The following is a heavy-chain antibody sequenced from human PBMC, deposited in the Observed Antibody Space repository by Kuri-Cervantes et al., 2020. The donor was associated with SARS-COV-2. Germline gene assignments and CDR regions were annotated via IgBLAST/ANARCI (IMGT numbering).Heavy chain of an antibody. CDR2: INHSGST. CDR3: AREYCSSTSCYGAFDI. Sequence: SETLSLTCTVSGYSISSGYYWSWIRQPPGKGLEWIGEINHSGSTNYNPSLKSRVTISVDTSKNQFSLKLSSVTAADTAVYYCAREYCSSTSCYGAFDIWGQRTMVTVSS. V-gene: IGHV4-38-2*02. D-gene: IGHD2-2*01. CDR1: GYSISSGYY. J-gene: IGHJ3*02.